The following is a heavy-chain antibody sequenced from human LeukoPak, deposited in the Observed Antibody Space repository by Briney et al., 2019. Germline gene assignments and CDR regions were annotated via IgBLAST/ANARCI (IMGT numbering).Heavy chain of an antibody. CDR2: INSEGSST. V-gene: IGHV3-74*01. J-gene: IGHJ4*02. CDR3: ARDLDSYGPY. D-gene: IGHD5-18*01. Sequence: GGSLRLSCAASGITLSNYWMHWVRQAPGKGLVWVSRINSEGSSTSYADSVKGRFTISRDNAKNTLFLQMNSLRAEDTAVYYCARDLDSYGPYWGQGTLVTVSS. CDR1: GITLSNYW.